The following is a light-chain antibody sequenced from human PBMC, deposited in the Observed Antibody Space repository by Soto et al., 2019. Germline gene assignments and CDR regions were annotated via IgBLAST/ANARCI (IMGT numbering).Light chain of an antibody. CDR2: GAS. CDR3: QQYDSPPLT. CDR1: QSVTSSF. V-gene: IGKV3-20*01. J-gene: IGKJ4*01. Sequence: EIVLTQSPGTLSLSPGERATLSCRASQSVTSSFLAWYQQKPGQAPRLLIYGASSRATGIPDRFSGSGSGTDFTLTISRLEPEDVAVYYCQQYDSPPLTFGGGTKVEIK.